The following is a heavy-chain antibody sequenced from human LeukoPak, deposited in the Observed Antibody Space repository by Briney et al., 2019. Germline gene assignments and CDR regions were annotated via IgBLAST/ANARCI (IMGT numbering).Heavy chain of an antibody. CDR1: GGSISSSGYY. CDR3: AEHTRDGYNLEGPY. V-gene: IGHV4-39*01. Sequence: PSETLSLTXTVSGGSISSSGYYWGWIRQPPGKGLEWIGSFYYNGNAYYNPSLKSRVTISADTSKNQFSLKLSSVTAADTAVFYCAEHTRDGYNLEGPYWGQGILVTVSS. J-gene: IGHJ4*02. D-gene: IGHD5-24*01. CDR2: FYYNGNA.